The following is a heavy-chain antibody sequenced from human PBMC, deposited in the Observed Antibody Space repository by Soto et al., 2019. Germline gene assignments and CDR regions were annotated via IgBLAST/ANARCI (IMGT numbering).Heavy chain of an antibody. D-gene: IGHD6-19*01. CDR3: AKDHNSSGWFDY. Sequence: QVQLVESGGGVVQPGRSLRLSCAASGFTFSSYGMHWVRQAPGKGLEWVAVISYDGSNKYCADSVKGRFTISRDNSKNTLYLQMNSLRAEDTAVYYCAKDHNSSGWFDYWGQGTLVTVSS. CDR1: GFTFSSYG. CDR2: ISYDGSNK. J-gene: IGHJ4*02. V-gene: IGHV3-30*18.